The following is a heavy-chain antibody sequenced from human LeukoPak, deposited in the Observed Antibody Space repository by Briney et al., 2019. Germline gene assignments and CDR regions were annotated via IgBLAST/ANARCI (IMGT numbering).Heavy chain of an antibody. V-gene: IGHV4-39*01. CDR3: ARLYSSSWYFDN. CDR1: GGSISSSSHY. Sequence: PSETLSLTCTVSGGSISSSSHYWGWIRQPPGKGLEWIGSASYSGSTFYNSSLKSRVTISVDTSKNQFSLKLSSVTAADTAVYYCARLYSSSWYFDNWGQGTLVTVSS. J-gene: IGHJ4*02. CDR2: ASYSGST. D-gene: IGHD6-13*01.